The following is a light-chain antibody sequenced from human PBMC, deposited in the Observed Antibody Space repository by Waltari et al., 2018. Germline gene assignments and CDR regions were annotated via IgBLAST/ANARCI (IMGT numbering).Light chain of an antibody. CDR1: QRISSY. J-gene: IGKJ1*01. CDR3: QQTYSNFRT. CDR2: AAS. Sequence: DIQMTQSPSSLSASVGDSVTIACRASQRISSYLNWSQQKPGQAPKLLIYAASSLESGVQSRFSGIGFGTDFTLTINSLQPEDFAVYYCQQTYSNFRTFGQGTKVDVK. V-gene: IGKV1-39*01.